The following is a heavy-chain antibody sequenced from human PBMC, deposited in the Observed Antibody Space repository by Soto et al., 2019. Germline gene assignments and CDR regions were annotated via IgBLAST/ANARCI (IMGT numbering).Heavy chain of an antibody. CDR1: GFTFRSYG. Sequence: GGSLRLSCAASGFTFRSYGMHWVRQAPGKGLEWVAVISYDESDKYHADSVKGRFTVSRDNSKNTLYLQMNSLRAEDTAVYYCAKDGDAAAAGYFFDHWGQGTLVTVS. CDR3: AKDGDAAAAGYFFDH. D-gene: IGHD6-13*01. J-gene: IGHJ4*02. CDR2: ISYDESDK. V-gene: IGHV3-30*18.